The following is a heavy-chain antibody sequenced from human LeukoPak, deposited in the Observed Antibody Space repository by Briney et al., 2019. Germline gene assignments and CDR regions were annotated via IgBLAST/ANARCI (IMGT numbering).Heavy chain of an antibody. D-gene: IGHD2-8*01. CDR2: IYYSGST. Sequence: PSETLSLTCTVSGVSINSGDYYWGWIRQPPGKGLEWIGYIYYSGSTYYNPSLKSRVTVSVDTSKNQFSLKLTSVTAADTAVYYCARTSYEWPRANFDYWGQGTLVTVSS. CDR1: GVSINSGDYY. CDR3: ARTSYEWPRANFDY. V-gene: IGHV4-30-4*02. J-gene: IGHJ4*02.